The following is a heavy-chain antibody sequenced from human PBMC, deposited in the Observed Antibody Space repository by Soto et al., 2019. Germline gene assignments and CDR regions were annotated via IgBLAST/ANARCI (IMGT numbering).Heavy chain of an antibody. J-gene: IGHJ1*01. Sequence: TSETLSLTCTVSGGSISSDSYYWGWIRQPPGKGLEWIGSIYYSGRTYYNPSLKSRVTISLDTSKNQFSLKLSSVTAADTAVYYCARGDDRSEYFQHWGQGTLVTVSS. CDR2: IYYSGRT. CDR3: ARGDDRSEYFQH. CDR1: GGSISSDSYY. V-gene: IGHV4-39*01. D-gene: IGHD3-9*01.